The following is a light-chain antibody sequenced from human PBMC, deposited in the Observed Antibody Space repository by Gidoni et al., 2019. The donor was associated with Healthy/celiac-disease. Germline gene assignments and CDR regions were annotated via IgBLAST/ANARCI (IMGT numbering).Light chain of an antibody. CDR1: QSVSSSY. V-gene: IGKV3-20*01. J-gene: IGKJ2*03. CDR3: QQYGSSPQS. CDR2: GAS. Sequence: EIVLTQSPVTLSLSPGERATLSCTASQSVSSSYLAWYQQKPGQAPRLLIYGASSRATGSPDRFSGSGSVTDFTLTISRLEPDDFAVYYCQQYGSSPQSFGQGTKLEIK.